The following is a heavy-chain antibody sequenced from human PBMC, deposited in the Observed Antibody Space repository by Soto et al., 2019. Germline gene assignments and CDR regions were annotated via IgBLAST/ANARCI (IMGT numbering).Heavy chain of an antibody. D-gene: IGHD1-26*01. Sequence: QVTLKESGPVLVKPTETLTLTCSVSGFSISKARMGVSWIRQPPGKALEWLAHIFWNDERSYNTSLKSRRTISRDTSKSQVVLTIPNVDPVDTGTYFCARALREGLPIYYFDSWGQGSLVTVSS. CDR3: ARALREGLPIYYFDS. CDR1: GFSISKARMG. V-gene: IGHV2-26*01. J-gene: IGHJ4*02. CDR2: IFWNDER.